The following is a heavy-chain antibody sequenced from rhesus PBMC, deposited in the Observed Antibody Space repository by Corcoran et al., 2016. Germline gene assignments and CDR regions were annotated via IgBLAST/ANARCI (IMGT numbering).Heavy chain of an antibody. CDR3: ARITSYSGSWNGGYYFDY. Sequence: QVQLVQSGAEVKQPGASVKVFCKASGYTFTSSGRNWLRQAPGQRPEWRGGISTNTGNPTYAQGFKERFTFSMDTSISTAYLQISSLKAEDTAVYYCARITSYSGSWNGGYYFDYWGQGVLVTVSS. D-gene: IGHD6-25*01. CDR2: ISTNTGNP. CDR1: GYTFTSSG. J-gene: IGHJ4*01. V-gene: IGHV7S1*01.